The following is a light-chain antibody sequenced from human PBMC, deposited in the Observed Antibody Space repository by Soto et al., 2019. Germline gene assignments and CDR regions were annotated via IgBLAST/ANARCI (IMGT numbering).Light chain of an antibody. CDR2: AAS. V-gene: IGKV3-20*01. CDR1: QSVNNKF. CDR3: QLYGSYMFT. J-gene: IGKJ2*01. Sequence: EVVLTQSPGPLSWSPGERVTLSCRTSQSVNNKFLSWFQQKPGQPPRLLLYAASKRAAGTPDRFSGAGSGTDFTLIISRLEPEDSAIYHCQLYGSYMFTFGQGTKLEIK.